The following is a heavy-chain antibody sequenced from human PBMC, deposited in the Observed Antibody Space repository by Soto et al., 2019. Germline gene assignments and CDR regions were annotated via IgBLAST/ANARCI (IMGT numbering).Heavy chain of an antibody. D-gene: IGHD3-10*01. CDR3: GRGYGSGSYYRPYYYYYYMDV. Sequence: SETLSLTCAVYGGSFSGYYWSWIRQPPGKGLEWIGEINHSGSTNYNPSLKSRVTISVDTSKNQFSLKLSSVTAADTAVYYCGRGYGSGSYYRPYYYYYYMDVWGKGTTVTVSS. CDR1: GGSFSGYY. J-gene: IGHJ6*03. CDR2: INHSGST. V-gene: IGHV4-34*01.